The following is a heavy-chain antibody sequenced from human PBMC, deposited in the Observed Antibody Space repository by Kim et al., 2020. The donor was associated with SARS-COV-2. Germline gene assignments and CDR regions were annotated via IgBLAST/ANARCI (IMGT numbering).Heavy chain of an antibody. J-gene: IGHJ3*02. CDR3: ARHRSLDAFDI. V-gene: IGHV4-59*08. CDR2: T. Sequence: TNYNPALKSRVPIAVNTAKNHFALRLSSLTAADTAVYYCARHRSLDAFDIWVQGTMVTVSS.